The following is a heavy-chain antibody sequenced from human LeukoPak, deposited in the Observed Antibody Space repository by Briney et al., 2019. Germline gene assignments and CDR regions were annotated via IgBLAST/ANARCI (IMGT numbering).Heavy chain of an antibody. V-gene: IGHV4-39*01. Sequence: SETLSLTCTVSGVSISSSSYYWGWIRQPPGKGLEWIGSIYYSGSTYYNPSLKSRVTISVDTSKNQFSLKLSSVTAADTAVYYCARQDGTNFDYWGQGTLVTVSS. J-gene: IGHJ4*02. CDR3: ARQDGTNFDY. D-gene: IGHD1-1*01. CDR2: IYYSGST. CDR1: GVSISSSSYY.